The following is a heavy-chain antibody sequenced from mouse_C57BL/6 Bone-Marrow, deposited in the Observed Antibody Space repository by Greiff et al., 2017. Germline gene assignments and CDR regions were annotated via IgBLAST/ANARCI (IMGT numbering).Heavy chain of an antibody. CDR3: ARRMVTTGGYYYAMDY. Sequence: VQLQQSGPGLVQPSQSLSITCTVSGFSLTSYGVHWVRQSPGKGLEWLGVICSGGSTDYNAAFISRLSISKDNSTGQVFFKMNSLQADDTAIYYCARRMVTTGGYYYAMDYWGQGTSVTVSA. CDR1: GFSLTSYG. CDR2: ICSGGST. J-gene: IGHJ4*01. V-gene: IGHV2-2*01. D-gene: IGHD2-2*01.